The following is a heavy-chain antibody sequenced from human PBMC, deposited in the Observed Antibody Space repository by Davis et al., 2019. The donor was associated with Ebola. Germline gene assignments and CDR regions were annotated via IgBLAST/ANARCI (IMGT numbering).Heavy chain of an antibody. CDR2: IYYTGST. D-gene: IGHD3-16*01. Sequence: SETLSLTCTVSGDSILTYYWSWIRQPPGKGLEWIGYIYYTGSTNYNPSLKSRVTISVDTSKNQFSLKLSSVTAADTAVYYCARLLQGDDYWGQGTLVTVSS. CDR3: ARLLQGDDY. J-gene: IGHJ4*02. V-gene: IGHV4-59*01. CDR1: GDSILTYY.